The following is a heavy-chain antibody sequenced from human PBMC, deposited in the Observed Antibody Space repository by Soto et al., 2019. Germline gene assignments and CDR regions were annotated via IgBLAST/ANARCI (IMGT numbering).Heavy chain of an antibody. Sequence: GGSLRLSCAASGFTFSSYGMHWVRQAPGKGLEWVAVISYDGSNKYYADSVKGRFTISRDNSKNTLYLQMNSLRAEDTAVYYCAKDDEYQLLSVRRAHYYYYGMDVWGQGTTVTVSS. CDR2: ISYDGSNK. D-gene: IGHD2-2*01. CDR1: GFTFSSYG. V-gene: IGHV3-30*18. CDR3: AKDDEYQLLSVRRAHYYYYGMDV. J-gene: IGHJ6*02.